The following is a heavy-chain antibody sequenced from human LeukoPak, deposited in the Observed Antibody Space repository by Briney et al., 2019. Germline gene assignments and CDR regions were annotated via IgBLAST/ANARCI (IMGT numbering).Heavy chain of an antibody. Sequence: ASVKVSCKASGYTFTSYDINWVRQATGQGLEWMGWMNPNSGNTGYAQKFQGRVTMTRNTSISTAYMELSSLRSEDTAVYYCARLISGYSYGSHYMDVWGKGTTVTISS. CDR3: ARLISGYSYGSHYMDV. V-gene: IGHV1-8*01. J-gene: IGHJ6*03. CDR2: MNPNSGNT. D-gene: IGHD5-18*01. CDR1: GYTFTSYD.